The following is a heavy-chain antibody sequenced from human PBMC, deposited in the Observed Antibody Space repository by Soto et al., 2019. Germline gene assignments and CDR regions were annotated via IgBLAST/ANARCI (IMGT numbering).Heavy chain of an antibody. J-gene: IGHJ5*02. CDR1: GDSISSGGYY. CDR3: ARLNPIVVVQTAMGWFDP. Sequence: QVQLQESGPGLVKPSQTLSLTCTVSGDSISSGGYYWSWIRQSPGKGLEWIGYIFYSGYSYYNPSLKSRLFISVDTSKNHFSLRLSSVTAADTDVYYCARLNPIVVVQTAMGWFDPWGQGALVTVSS. V-gene: IGHV4-31*03. CDR2: IFYSGYS. D-gene: IGHD2-2*01.